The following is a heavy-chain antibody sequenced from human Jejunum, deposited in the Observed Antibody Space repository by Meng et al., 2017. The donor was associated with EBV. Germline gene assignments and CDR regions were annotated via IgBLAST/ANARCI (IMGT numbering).Heavy chain of an antibody. CDR1: CGSGSSGTSY. Sequence: QVHLQGSGPVLWKPSETLSLTCTGSCGSGSSGTSYWTWIRQPPGKGLEWIVYIYNSGSTNYNPSLKSRVTISLDTSKNQFSLKLSSVTAADTAMYYCARNWNFWGQGTQVTVSS. J-gene: IGHJ4*02. CDR2: IYNSGST. D-gene: IGHD1-1*01. CDR3: ARNWNF. V-gene: IGHV4-61*01.